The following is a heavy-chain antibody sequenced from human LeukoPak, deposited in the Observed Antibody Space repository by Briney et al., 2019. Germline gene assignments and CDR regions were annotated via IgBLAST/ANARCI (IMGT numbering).Heavy chain of an antibody. V-gene: IGHV3-30-3*01. D-gene: IGHD3-10*01. J-gene: IGHJ4*02. CDR3: ARDMYDNGWSSFDY. Sequence: GGSLRLSCAASGFTFSNYAMHWVRQAPGKGLEWVAVLSFDGTNKYYANSVQGRFTISRDNSKNTLYLQMNSLRAEDTALYYCARDMYDNGWSSFDYWGQGTLVTVSS. CDR1: GFTFSNYA. CDR2: LSFDGTNK.